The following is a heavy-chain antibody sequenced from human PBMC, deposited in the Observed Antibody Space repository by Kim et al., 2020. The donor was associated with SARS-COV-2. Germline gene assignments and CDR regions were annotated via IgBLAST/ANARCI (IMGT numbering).Heavy chain of an antibody. V-gene: IGHV3-7*01. CDR1: GFTFTSHW. J-gene: IGHJ6*02. CDR2: INQDGSET. Sequence: GGSLRLSCAASGFTFTSHWMTWVRQAPGKGLEWVANINQDGSETSYVDSVKGRFTISRDNAGNSIYLQMYSLKVEDTAVYYCARVPKGDYYGMDVWGQGTMVTVSS. CDR3: ARVPKGDYYGMDV.